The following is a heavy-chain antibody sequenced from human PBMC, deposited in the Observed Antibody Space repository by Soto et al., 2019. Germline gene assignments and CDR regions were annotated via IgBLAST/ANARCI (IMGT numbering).Heavy chain of an antibody. J-gene: IGHJ4*02. CDR1: GGSISSGGYY. V-gene: IGHV4-31*03. CDR3: ARDPLYSGYDY. Sequence: SETLSLTCTVSGGSISSGGYYWSWIRQHPGKGLEWIGYIYYSGSTYYNPTLKSRVTISVDTSKNQFSLKLSSVTAADTAVYYCARDPLYSGYDYWGQGTLVTVSS. CDR2: IYYSGST. D-gene: IGHD5-12*01.